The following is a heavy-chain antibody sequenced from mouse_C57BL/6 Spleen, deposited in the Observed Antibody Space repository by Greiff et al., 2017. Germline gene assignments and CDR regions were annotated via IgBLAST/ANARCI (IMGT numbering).Heavy chain of an antibody. CDR1: GFTFSSYA. CDR2: ISDGGSYT. V-gene: IGHV5-4*01. J-gene: IGHJ3*01. CDR3: ARGGDGYYDWFAY. Sequence: EVQGVESGGGLVKPGGSLKLSCAASGFTFSSYAMSWVRQTPEKRLEWVATISDGGSYTYYPDNVKGRFTISRDNAKNNLYLQMSHLKSEDTAMYYCARGGDGYYDWFAYWGQGTLVTVSA. D-gene: IGHD2-3*01.